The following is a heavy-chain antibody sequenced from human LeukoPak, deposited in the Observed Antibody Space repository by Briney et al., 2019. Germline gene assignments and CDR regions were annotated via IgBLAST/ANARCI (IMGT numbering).Heavy chain of an antibody. CDR1: GYTFISYG. CDR2: ISAYNGNT. D-gene: IGHD3-22*01. Sequence: GASVKVSCKASGYTFISYGISWMRQAPGQGLEWMGWISAYNGNTNNAQKFQGRVTVTTDTSTSTAYMELRSLRSDDTAVCYCARDDRSGYYDDWGQGTLVTVSS. CDR3: ARDDRSGYYDD. V-gene: IGHV1-18*01. J-gene: IGHJ4*02.